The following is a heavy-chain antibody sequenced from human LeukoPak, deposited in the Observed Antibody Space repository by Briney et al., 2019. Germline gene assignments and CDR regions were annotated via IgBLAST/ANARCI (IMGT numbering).Heavy chain of an antibody. Sequence: PGRSLRLSCAASGFVFSTYGMHWVRQAPGKGLEWVAVIWDDGSNQYYVDSVRGRFTISRDNSKNTLYLQMNSLRAEDTAVYYCARGLPIDYWGQGTLVTVSS. J-gene: IGHJ4*02. V-gene: IGHV3-33*01. CDR1: GFVFSTYG. CDR2: IWDDGSNQ. CDR3: ARGLPIDY.